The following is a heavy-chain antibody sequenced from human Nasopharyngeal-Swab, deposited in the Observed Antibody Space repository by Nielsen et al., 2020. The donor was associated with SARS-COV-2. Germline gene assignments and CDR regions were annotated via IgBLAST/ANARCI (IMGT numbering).Heavy chain of an antibody. J-gene: IGHJ2*01. CDR2: ISRSADST. V-gene: IGHV3-23*01. CDR1: GFSFSVYP. Sequence: ETLSLTCAASGFSFSVYPMTWVRQAPGKGLEWVSAISRSADSTYYADSVKGRFTISRDNSKNALYLQMNSLRAEDTAVYYCAKGLSLSWYFDLWGRGTLVTVSS. CDR3: AKGLSLSWYFDL.